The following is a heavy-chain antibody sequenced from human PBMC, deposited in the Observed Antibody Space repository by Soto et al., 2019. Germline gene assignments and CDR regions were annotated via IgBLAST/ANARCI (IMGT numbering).Heavy chain of an antibody. Sequence: PSETLSLTCTVSGGSISSYYWSWIRQPPGKGLEWIGEINHSGSTNYNPSLKSRVTISVDTSKNQFSLKLSSVTAADTAVYYCAREGNEEGGSGNAHNRLNYFDYWGQGTLVTVSS. CDR3: AREGNEEGGSGNAHNRLNYFDY. CDR1: GGSISSYY. V-gene: IGHV4-34*01. CDR2: INHSGST. J-gene: IGHJ4*02. D-gene: IGHD3-10*01.